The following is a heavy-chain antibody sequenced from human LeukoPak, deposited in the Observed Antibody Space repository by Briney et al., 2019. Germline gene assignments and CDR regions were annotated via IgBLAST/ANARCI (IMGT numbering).Heavy chain of an antibody. Sequence: PGGSLRLSCAASGFTFSSYGMHWVRQAPGKGLEWVAFIRYDGSNKYYADSVKGRFTISRDNSKNTLYLQMNSLRAEDTAVYYCAKLASSSWYRVADYWGQGTLVTVSS. CDR2: IRYDGSNK. J-gene: IGHJ4*02. CDR3: AKLASSSWYRVADY. D-gene: IGHD6-13*01. CDR1: GFTFSSYG. V-gene: IGHV3-30*02.